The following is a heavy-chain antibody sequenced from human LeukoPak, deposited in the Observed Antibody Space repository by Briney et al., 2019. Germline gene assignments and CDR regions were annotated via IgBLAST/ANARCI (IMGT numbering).Heavy chain of an antibody. CDR2: VTGSGDSA. V-gene: IGHV3-23*01. Sequence: GGSLRLSCAASGFTFNSYAMSWARQAPGKGLEWVSTVTGSGDSAYYADSVKGRFTMSRDNSKNTLYLQMNSLRAEDTAVYYCAKAAIYGDYSWFDAWGQGTLVTVSS. CDR1: GFTFNSYA. CDR3: AKAAIYGDYSWFDA. J-gene: IGHJ5*02. D-gene: IGHD4-17*01.